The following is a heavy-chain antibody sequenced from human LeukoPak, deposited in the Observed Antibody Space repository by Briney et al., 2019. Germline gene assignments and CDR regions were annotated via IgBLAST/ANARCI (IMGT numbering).Heavy chain of an antibody. CDR1: GFTFSSYW. V-gene: IGHV3-23*01. Sequence: PGGSLRLSCAASGFTFSSYWMHWVRQAPGKGLEWVSAISASGSITYYADSVKGRFTISRDNSKNTLYLQMNSLRAEDTALYYCARDVRVCSGGGCYGWFDPWGQGTLVTVSS. CDR3: ARDVRVCSGGGCYGWFDP. J-gene: IGHJ5*02. D-gene: IGHD2-15*01. CDR2: ISASGSIT.